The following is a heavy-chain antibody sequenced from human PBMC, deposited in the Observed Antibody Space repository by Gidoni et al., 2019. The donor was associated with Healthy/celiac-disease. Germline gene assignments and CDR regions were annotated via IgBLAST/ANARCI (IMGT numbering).Heavy chain of an antibody. CDR2: IWYDGSNK. CDR3: ARDYVQEGDYYDSSGFRFDP. V-gene: IGHV3-33*01. D-gene: IGHD3-22*01. Sequence: QVQLVESGGGVVQPGRSLSLSGAASGCTFSSEGMPWVRQAPGKGLEWVAVIWYDGSNKYYADSVKGRFTISRDNSKNTLYLQMNSLRAEDTAVYYCARDYVQEGDYYDSSGFRFDPWGQGTLVTVSS. J-gene: IGHJ5*02. CDR1: GCTFSSEG.